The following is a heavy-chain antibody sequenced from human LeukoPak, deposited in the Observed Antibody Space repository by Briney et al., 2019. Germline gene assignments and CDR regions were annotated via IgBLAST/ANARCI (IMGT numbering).Heavy chain of an antibody. CDR2: ISAYNGNT. J-gene: IGHJ6*03. Sequence: ASVKVSCKASGYTFTSYGISWMRQAPGQGLEWMGWISAYNGNTNYAQKLQGRVTMTTDTSTSTAYMELRSLRSDDTAVYYCARAPRLIVVVPAAILGNYYYYMDVWGKGTTVTVSS. CDR3: ARAPRLIVVVPAAILGNYYYYMDV. CDR1: GYTFTSYG. V-gene: IGHV1-18*01. D-gene: IGHD2-2*02.